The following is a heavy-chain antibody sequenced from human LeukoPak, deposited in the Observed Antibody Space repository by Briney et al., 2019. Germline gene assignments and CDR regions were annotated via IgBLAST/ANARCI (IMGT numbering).Heavy chain of an antibody. V-gene: IGHV1-18*01. D-gene: IGHD4-11*01. Sequence: ASAKVPCKASGYIFTSYGIIWVRQAPGQGLQWMGWISAHNGNTNYAQKLQGRVTMTTDTSTSTVYMELRSLRSDDTAVYYCARAQTTLLLDYWGQGTLVTVSS. CDR1: GYIFTSYG. J-gene: IGHJ4*02. CDR3: ARAQTTLLLDY. CDR2: ISAHNGNT.